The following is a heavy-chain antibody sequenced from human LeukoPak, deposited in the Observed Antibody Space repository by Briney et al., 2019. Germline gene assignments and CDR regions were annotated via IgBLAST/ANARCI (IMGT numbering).Heavy chain of an antibody. Sequence: GESLKISCQSSGYRFTTYWIGWVRQMPGKGLEWMGRIDPSDSYTNYSPSFQGHVTISADKSISTAYLQWSSLKASDTAMYYCARHDHYGSGSYWLYGMDVWGQGTTVTVSS. CDR3: ARHDHYGSGSYWLYGMDV. D-gene: IGHD3-10*01. J-gene: IGHJ6*02. V-gene: IGHV5-10-1*01. CDR2: IDPSDSYT. CDR1: GYRFTTYW.